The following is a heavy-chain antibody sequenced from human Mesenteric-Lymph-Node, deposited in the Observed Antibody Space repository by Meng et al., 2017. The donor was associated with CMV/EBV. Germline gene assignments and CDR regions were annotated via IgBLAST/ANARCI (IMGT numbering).Heavy chain of an antibody. Sequence: GGSLRLSCAASGFTFSSYEMNWVRQAPGKGLEWVSYISSSGSTIYYADSVKGRFTISRDNAKNSLYLQMNSLRAEDTAVYYCARLRDSSGYYLDAFDIWGQGTMVTVSS. V-gene: IGHV3-48*03. J-gene: IGHJ3*02. CDR1: GFTFSSYE. CDR3: ARLRDSSGYYLDAFDI. D-gene: IGHD3-22*01. CDR2: ISSSGSTI.